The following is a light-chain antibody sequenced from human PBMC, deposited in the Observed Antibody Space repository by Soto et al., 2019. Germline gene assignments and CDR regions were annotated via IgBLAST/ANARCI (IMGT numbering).Light chain of an antibody. CDR1: SSNIGSNY. Sequence: QSVLTQPPSASGTPGQRVTISCSGSSSNIGSNYVYWYQQLPGTAPKLLIYRNNQRPSGVPDRFSGSKSGTSASLAISGLGSEDEVDYYCAAWDDTRSGVVFGGGTKLTVL. CDR3: AAWDDTRSGVV. J-gene: IGLJ2*01. CDR2: RNN. V-gene: IGLV1-47*01.